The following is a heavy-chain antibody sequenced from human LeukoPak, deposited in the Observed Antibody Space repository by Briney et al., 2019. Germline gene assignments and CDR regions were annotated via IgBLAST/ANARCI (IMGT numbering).Heavy chain of an antibody. CDR2: ISSRADIT. V-gene: IGHV3-23*01. Sequence: GGSLRLSCTASGFTISSYGMSWVRQAPGKGLEWVSAISSRADITYYADSVKGRFTISKDISKNTLYLQMDSLRAEDTAIYYCAKDSPVCTHWGQGTLVTVSS. D-gene: IGHD2-8*01. CDR1: GFTISSYG. CDR3: AKDSPVCTH. J-gene: IGHJ4*02.